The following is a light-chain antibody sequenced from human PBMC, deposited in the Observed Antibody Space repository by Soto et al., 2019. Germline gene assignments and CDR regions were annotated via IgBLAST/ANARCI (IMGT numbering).Light chain of an antibody. J-gene: IGKJ5*01. CDR1: HSVSSSY. Sequence: IVLTQSPGTLSLSPGERATLSCRASHSVSSSYLAWYQQKPGQAPRLLIYGASSRATGIPERFSGSGSGTDFTLTISRLEPEDFAVYYCQQYGSSPPITFGQGTRLDSK. CDR2: GAS. V-gene: IGKV3-20*01. CDR3: QQYGSSPPIT.